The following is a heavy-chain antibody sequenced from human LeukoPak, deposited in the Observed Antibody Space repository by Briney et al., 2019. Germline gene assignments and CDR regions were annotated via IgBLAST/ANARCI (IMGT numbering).Heavy chain of an antibody. V-gene: IGHV4-59*08. CDR2: IYYSGST. D-gene: IGHD1-26*01. Sequence: SETLSLTCTVSGGSISSYYWSWIRQPPGKGLEWIGYIYYSGSTNYNPSLKSRVTISVDTSKNQFSLKLSTVTAADTAVYYCARQSGSYLIFGYWGQGTLVTVSS. CDR1: GGSISSYY. CDR3: ARQSGSYLIFGY. J-gene: IGHJ4*02.